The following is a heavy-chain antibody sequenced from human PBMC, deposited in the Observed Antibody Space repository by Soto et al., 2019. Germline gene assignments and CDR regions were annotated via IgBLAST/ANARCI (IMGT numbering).Heavy chain of an antibody. V-gene: IGHV4-38-2*01. J-gene: IGHJ3*01. CDR2: IFHGGNT. D-gene: IGHD2-15*01. Sequence: PSETLSLTCAVSGFFISSGNYWGWIRKPPGKGLERIGSIFHGGNTYYNPSLKSRVTISVDMSKNQFSLKLNSVTAADTAVYYCARARWYGAFDVWGQGTVVTVSS. CDR1: GFFISSGNY. CDR3: ARARWYGAFDV.